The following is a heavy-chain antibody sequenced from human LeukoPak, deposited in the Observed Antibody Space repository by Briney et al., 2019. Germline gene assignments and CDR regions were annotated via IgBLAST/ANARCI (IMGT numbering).Heavy chain of an antibody. CDR3: AKRAHSSSRINWFDP. CDR2: IYPGDSDT. V-gene: IGHV5-51*01. CDR1: GYSFTSCW. J-gene: IGHJ5*02. D-gene: IGHD6-13*01. Sequence: GESLKISCKGSGYSFTSCWIGWVRQMPGKGLEWMGIIYPGDSDTRYSPSFQGQVTISADKSISTAYLQWSSLKASDTAMYYCAKRAHSSSRINWFDPWGQGTLVTVSS.